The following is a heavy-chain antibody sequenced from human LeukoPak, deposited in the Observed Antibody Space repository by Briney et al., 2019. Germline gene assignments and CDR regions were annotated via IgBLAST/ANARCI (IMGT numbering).Heavy chain of an antibody. J-gene: IGHJ2*01. Sequence: ASVKVSCKASGYTFTGYYMHWVRQDPGQGLEWMGWINPNSGGTNYAQKFQGRVTMTRDTSISTAYMELSRLRSDDTANYYCARGHCSGGICYDWYFDLWGRGTLVTVSS. CDR3: ARGHCSGGICYDWYFDL. D-gene: IGHD2-15*01. CDR2: INPNSGGT. V-gene: IGHV1-2*02. CDR1: GYTFTGYY.